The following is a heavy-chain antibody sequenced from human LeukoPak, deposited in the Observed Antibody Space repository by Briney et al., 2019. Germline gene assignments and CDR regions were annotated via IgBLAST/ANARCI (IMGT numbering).Heavy chain of an antibody. D-gene: IGHD3-16*02. CDR3: ARDPGGFDYVWGSYRYTGAFDI. CDR2: IYYSGST. J-gene: IGHJ3*02. V-gene: IGHV4-59*01. Sequence: PSETLSLTCTVSGGSISSYYWSWIRQPPGKGLEWIGYIYYSGSTNYNPSLKSRVTISVDTSKNQFSLKLSSVTAADTAVYYCARDPGGFDYVWGSYRYTGAFDIWGQGTMVTVSS. CDR1: GGSISSYY.